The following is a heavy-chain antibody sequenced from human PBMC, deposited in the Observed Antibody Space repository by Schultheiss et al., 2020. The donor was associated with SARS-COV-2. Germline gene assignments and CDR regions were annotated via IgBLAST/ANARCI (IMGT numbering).Heavy chain of an antibody. CDR1: GFTVSSNY. CDR2: INHSGST. V-gene: IGHV4-34*01. J-gene: IGHJ4*02. Sequence: GSLRLSCAASGFTVSSNYMSWIRQAPGKGLEWIGEINHSGSTNYNPSLKSRVTISVDTSKNQFSLKLSSVTAADTAVYYCARAPYGDPYYFDYWGQGTLVTVSS. CDR3: ARAPYGDPYYFDY. D-gene: IGHD4-17*01.